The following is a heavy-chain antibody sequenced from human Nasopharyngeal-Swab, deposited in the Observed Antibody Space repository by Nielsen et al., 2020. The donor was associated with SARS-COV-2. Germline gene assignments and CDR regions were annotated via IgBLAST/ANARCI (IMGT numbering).Heavy chain of an antibody. J-gene: IGHJ6*02. Sequence: GGSLKLSCAASGFTFSSYSMNWVRQAPGKGLEWVSSISSSSSYIYYADSVKGRFTISRDNAKNSLYLQMNSLRAEDTAVYYCAREPYSSGFQLTLYYYYYYGMDVWGQGTTVTVSS. D-gene: IGHD6-25*01. CDR1: GFTFSSYS. CDR2: ISSSSSYI. V-gene: IGHV3-21*01. CDR3: AREPYSSGFQLTLYYYYYYGMDV.